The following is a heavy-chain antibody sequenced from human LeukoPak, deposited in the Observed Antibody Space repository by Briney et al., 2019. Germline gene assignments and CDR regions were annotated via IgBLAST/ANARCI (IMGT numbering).Heavy chain of an antibody. Sequence: ASVKVSCKASGFTFTGYYMHWVRQAPGQGLEWMGWINPNSGGTNYAQKFQGRVTMTRDTSISTVYMNLSRLTSDDTAVYYCARERGSYLLFYYFDYWGQGTLVTVSS. J-gene: IGHJ4*02. CDR1: GFTFTGYY. V-gene: IGHV1-2*02. CDR3: ARERGSYLLFYYFDY. CDR2: INPNSGGT. D-gene: IGHD1-26*01.